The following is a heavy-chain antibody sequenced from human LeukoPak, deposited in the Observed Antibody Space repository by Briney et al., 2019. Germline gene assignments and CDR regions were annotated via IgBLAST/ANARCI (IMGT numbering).Heavy chain of an antibody. Sequence: GGSLRLSCAASGFTFSSYAMSWGRQAPGKGLERVSAMSVSGGSTYYADSVNGRFTISRDNSKNTLYLQMNSLRAEDTAVYYCAKEPGQDDYGDKDAFDIWGQGTMVTVSS. CDR2: MSVSGGST. CDR1: GFTFSSYA. J-gene: IGHJ3*02. D-gene: IGHD4-17*01. CDR3: AKEPGQDDYGDKDAFDI. V-gene: IGHV3-23*01.